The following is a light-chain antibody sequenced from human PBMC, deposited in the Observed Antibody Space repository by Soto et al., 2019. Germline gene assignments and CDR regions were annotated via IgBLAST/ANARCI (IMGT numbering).Light chain of an antibody. CDR1: QSVRSD. CDR2: GAS. V-gene: IGKV3-15*01. CDR3: QQYNYWPRT. Sequence: ERVMTQSPATLSVSPGDTATLSCRASQSVRSDIAWYQQKPGQAPRLLIYGASTRATGIPARFSGSGSGTGFTLTISSLQFDEFAFYYCQQYNYWPRTVGQGTKVEIK. J-gene: IGKJ1*01.